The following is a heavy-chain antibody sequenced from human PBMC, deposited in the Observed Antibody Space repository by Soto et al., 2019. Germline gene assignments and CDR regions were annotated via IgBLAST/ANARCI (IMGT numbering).Heavy chain of an antibody. Sequence: ASETLSLTCTVSGGSITSSYWSWIRRPPGKGLEWIAYIYDTGISGYTPSTSYNPSLKSRVTMSVDTSKRLFSLKLSSVTAADTAVYYCSRGKSLRYFDWLPNYYYYGMDVWGQGTTVTVSS. J-gene: IGHJ6*02. V-gene: IGHV4-59*12. CDR3: SRGKSLRYFDWLPNYYYYGMDV. D-gene: IGHD3-9*01. CDR1: GGSITSSY. CDR2: IYDTGISGYTPST.